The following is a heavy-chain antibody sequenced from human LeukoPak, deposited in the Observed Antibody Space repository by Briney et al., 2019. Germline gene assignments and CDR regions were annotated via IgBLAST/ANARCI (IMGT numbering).Heavy chain of an antibody. Sequence: PSATLSLTCTVSGGSFSSSTYYWGWIRQPPGKGLEWIGSIHYSGSTYYNPSLKSRVTISVDTSKNQFSLKLSSVTAADTAVYYCARLREGGTYLGYMDVWGKGTTVTVSS. D-gene: IGHD1-26*01. CDR3: ARLREGGTYLGYMDV. CDR2: IHYSGST. V-gene: IGHV4-39*01. CDR1: GGSFSSSTYY. J-gene: IGHJ6*03.